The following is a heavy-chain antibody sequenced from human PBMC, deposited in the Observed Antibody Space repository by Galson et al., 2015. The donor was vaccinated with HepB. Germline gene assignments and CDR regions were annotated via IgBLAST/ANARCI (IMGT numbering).Heavy chain of an antibody. Sequence: SLRLSCAASGFTFSSYAMHWVRQAPGKGLEWVAVISYDGSNKYYADSVKGRFTISRDNSKNTLYLQMNSQRAEDTAVYYCARVGERHSGSYPGEVDYWGQGTLVTVSS. CDR3: ARVGERHSGSYPGEVDY. CDR2: ISYDGSNK. D-gene: IGHD1-26*01. V-gene: IGHV3-30-3*01. CDR1: GFTFSSYA. J-gene: IGHJ4*02.